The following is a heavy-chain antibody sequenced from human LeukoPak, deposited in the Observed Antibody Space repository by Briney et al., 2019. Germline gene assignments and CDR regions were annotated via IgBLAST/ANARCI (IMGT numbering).Heavy chain of an antibody. CDR2: ISGNGDIT. V-gene: IGHV3-23*01. CDR3: ARPRTIAAAGIFGAFDY. D-gene: IGHD6-13*01. J-gene: IGHJ4*02. CDR1: RFTFNTYA. Sequence: GGSLRLSCAASRFTFNTYAVNWVRQAPGKGLEWVSAISGNGDITYYADSVRGRFTISRDNSKNTLYLQMNSLRPEDTALYYCARPRTIAAAGIFGAFDYWGQGTLVTVSS.